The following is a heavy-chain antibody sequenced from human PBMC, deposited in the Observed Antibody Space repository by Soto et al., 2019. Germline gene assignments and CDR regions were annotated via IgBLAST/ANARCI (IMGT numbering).Heavy chain of an antibody. CDR1: GFTFSNYA. D-gene: IGHD2-15*01. Sequence: GGSLRLSCAASGFTFSNYAMTWVRQAPGKGLEWVSGIGGSGGSTYYADSVKGRFTISRDNSKSTLYLQMTSLRADNTAVYYCEKDLGPVVVVTARPSDYWGQGTLVTVSS. CDR3: EKDLGPVVVVTARPSDY. CDR2: IGGSGGST. V-gene: IGHV3-23*01. J-gene: IGHJ4*02.